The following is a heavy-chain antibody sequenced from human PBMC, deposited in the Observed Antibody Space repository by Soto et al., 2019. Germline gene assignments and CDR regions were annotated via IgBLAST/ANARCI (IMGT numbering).Heavy chain of an antibody. Sequence: GGSLRLSCAASGFTFSSYAMSWVRQAPGKGLEWVSVISGSGDTTYYPDSVKGRLTISRDNSKNTLYLQMNSLRAEDTAVYYCAKDLRPRGWENFDYWGQGTLVTVSS. V-gene: IGHV3-23*01. CDR3: AKDLRPRGWENFDY. CDR2: ISGSGDTT. CDR1: GFTFSSYA. D-gene: IGHD5-12*01. J-gene: IGHJ4*02.